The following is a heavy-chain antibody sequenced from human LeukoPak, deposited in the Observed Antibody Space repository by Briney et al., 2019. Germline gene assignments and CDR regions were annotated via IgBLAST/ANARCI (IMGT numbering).Heavy chain of an antibody. V-gene: IGHV3-74*01. J-gene: IGHJ4*02. CDR2: ISTDGSST. Sequence: GGSLRLSCVGSGFIFSSYWLHWVRQAPGRGLVWVSRISTDGSSTNYADSVKGRFTISRDNAKNTVYLQMNSLRVEDTAVYYCARDVGYGGDWGQGTLVTVSS. CDR3: ARDVGYGGD. CDR1: GFIFSSYW. D-gene: IGHD4-23*01.